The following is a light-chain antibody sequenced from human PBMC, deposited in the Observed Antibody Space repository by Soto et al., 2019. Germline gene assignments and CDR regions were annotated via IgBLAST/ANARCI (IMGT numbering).Light chain of an antibody. J-gene: IGKJ3*01. CDR3: QQYSSSPFT. Sequence: EIGLTQSPGTLSLSPGERATLSCRASQTVSGYYLDWYQQKPGQAPRLLIYNTSRRAAGMPDRFSGSGSGTDFSLTTGRLAPEDFPVFYWQQYSSSPFTFGPGTKVYIK. CDR1: QTVSGYY. CDR2: NTS. V-gene: IGKV3-20*01.